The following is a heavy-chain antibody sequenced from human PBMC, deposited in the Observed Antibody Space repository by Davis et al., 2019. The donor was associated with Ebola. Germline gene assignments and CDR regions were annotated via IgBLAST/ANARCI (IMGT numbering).Heavy chain of an antibody. CDR1: GYTFTSHD. CDR3: ARSSGWFDL. CDR2: INPNSGNT. J-gene: IGHJ5*02. Sequence: AASVKVSCKASGYTFTSHDINWVRQATGQGLEWVGWINPNSGNTDYARKFQGRVTMTRITSINTAYMELSSLRSEDTAVYYCARSSGWFDLWGQGTLVTVSS. V-gene: IGHV1-8*01. D-gene: IGHD6-19*01.